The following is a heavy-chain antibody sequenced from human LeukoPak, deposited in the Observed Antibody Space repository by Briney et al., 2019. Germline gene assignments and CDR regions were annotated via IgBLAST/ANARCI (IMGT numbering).Heavy chain of an antibody. D-gene: IGHD2-2*01. Sequence: ASVNVSFKASGGTFSIYAISWVRQAPGQGLEWMGGIIPIFGTANYAQKFQGRVTITADESTSTAYMELSSLRSEDTAVYYCARDREEKGKIVVVPADLSDYYYGMDVWGQGTTVTVSS. CDR3: ARDREEKGKIVVVPADLSDYYYGMDV. V-gene: IGHV1-69*01. J-gene: IGHJ6*02. CDR1: GGTFSIYA. CDR2: IIPIFGTA.